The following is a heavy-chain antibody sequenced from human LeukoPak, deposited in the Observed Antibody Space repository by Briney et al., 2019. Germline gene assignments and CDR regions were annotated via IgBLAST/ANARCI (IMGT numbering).Heavy chain of an antibody. CDR2: IYHSGNT. D-gene: IGHD6-6*01. J-gene: IGHJ6*03. CDR3: AVVAARPDRFSYYYYMDV. V-gene: IGHV4-4*02. Sequence: SETLSLTCTVSGGSISSSNWWSWVRQPPGKGLEWIGEIYHSGNTNYNPSLKSRVTISVDKSKNQFSLKLSSVTAADTAVYYCAVVAARPDRFSYYYYMDVWGKGTTVTVSS. CDR1: GGSISSSNW.